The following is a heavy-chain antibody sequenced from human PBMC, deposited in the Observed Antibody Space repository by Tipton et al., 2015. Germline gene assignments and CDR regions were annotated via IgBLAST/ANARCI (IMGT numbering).Heavy chain of an antibody. V-gene: IGHV5-51*01. Sequence: QLVQSGAEVKKPGESLKISCKGSGYNFTDYWIGWVRQMPGKGLEWMGIIYPADSDTRYSPSFQGQVTISADKSISTAYLHWSSLKASDTAMYYCARHVSFYYDTHGSDALDIWAQGTMVTVSS. D-gene: IGHD3-22*01. CDR1: GYNFTDYW. J-gene: IGHJ3*02. CDR2: IYPADSDT. CDR3: ARHVSFYYDTHGSDALDI.